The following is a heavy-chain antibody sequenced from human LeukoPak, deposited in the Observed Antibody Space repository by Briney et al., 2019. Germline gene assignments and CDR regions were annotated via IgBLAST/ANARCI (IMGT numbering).Heavy chain of an antibody. D-gene: IGHD4-23*01. Sequence: SQTLSLTCAVSGGSISSGGYSWGWIRQPPGKGLEWIGYIYHSGSTYYNPSLKSRVTISVDRSKNQFSLKLSSVTAADTAVYYCARARNDYGGNVGFDYWGQGTLVTVSS. CDR1: GGSISSGGYS. V-gene: IGHV4-30-2*01. J-gene: IGHJ4*02. CDR3: ARARNDYGGNVGFDY. CDR2: IYHSGST.